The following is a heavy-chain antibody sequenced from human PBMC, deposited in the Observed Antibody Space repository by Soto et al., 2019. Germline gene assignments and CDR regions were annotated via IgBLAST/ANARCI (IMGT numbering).Heavy chain of an antibody. V-gene: IGHV3-23*01. Sequence: PGGSLRLSCAASGFTFSSYAMTWVRQAPGKGLEWVSVISGTGGSTYYSDSVKGRFTSSRDNSDNTVYLQMKSLRAEDTAIYYWAKNPRTWVYYGMDVWGQGTTVTVSS. D-gene: IGHD7-27*01. J-gene: IGHJ6*02. CDR3: AKNPRTWVYYGMDV. CDR2: ISGTGGST. CDR1: GFTFSSYA.